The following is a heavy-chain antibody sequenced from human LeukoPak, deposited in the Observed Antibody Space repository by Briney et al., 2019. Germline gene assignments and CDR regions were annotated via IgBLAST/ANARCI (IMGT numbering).Heavy chain of an antibody. D-gene: IGHD3-16*02. J-gene: IGHJ4*02. Sequence: GGSLRLSCAASGFTFSSYAMSWVRQAPGKGLEWVSAISGSGDSTYYADSVKGRFTISRDNSKNTLYLQMNSLRAEDTAVYYCAKDRRGVWGSYRYTALFDYWGQGTLVTVSS. CDR2: ISGSGDST. CDR1: GFTFSSYA. CDR3: AKDRRGVWGSYRYTALFDY. V-gene: IGHV3-23*01.